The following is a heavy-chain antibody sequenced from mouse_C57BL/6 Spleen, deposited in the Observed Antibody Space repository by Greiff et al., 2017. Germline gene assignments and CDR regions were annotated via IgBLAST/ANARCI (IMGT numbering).Heavy chain of an antibody. Sequence: VQLKQSGPELVKPGASVKISCKASGYTFTDYYMNWVKQSHGKSLEWIGDINPNNGGTSYNQKFKGKATLTVDKSSSTAYMELRSLTSEDSAVYYCARGDDGYYVFDYWGQGTTLTASS. D-gene: IGHD2-3*01. CDR3: ARGDDGYYVFDY. CDR2: INPNNGGT. J-gene: IGHJ2*01. V-gene: IGHV1-26*01. CDR1: GYTFTDYY.